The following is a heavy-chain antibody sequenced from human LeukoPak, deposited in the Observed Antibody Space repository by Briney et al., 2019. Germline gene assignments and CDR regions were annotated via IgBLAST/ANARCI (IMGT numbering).Heavy chain of an antibody. CDR2: IGTAGEI. J-gene: IGHJ2*01. CDR1: GFTFRSYD. D-gene: IGHD4-17*01. CDR3: ARSMTTVTTRFFDL. V-gene: IGHV3-13*01. Sequence: GGSLRLSCAASGFTFRSYDMHWVRQATGKGLEWVSGIGTAGEIYYPGSVKGRFTISRDNAKNSLSLQMNSLRAEDTAFYYCARSMTTVTTRFFDLWGRGTLVTVSS.